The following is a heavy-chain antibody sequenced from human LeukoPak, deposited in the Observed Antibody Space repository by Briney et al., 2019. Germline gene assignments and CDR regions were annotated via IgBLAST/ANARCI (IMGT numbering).Heavy chain of an antibody. CDR1: GFTFSSYG. CDR2: ISGSGGST. D-gene: IGHD3-10*01. Sequence: GGTLRLSCAASGFTFSSYGMSWVRQAPGKGLEWVSAISGSGGSTYYADSVKGRFTISRDNSKNTLYLQMNSLRAEDTAVYYCAKGRDYSWFDPWGQGTLVTVSS. CDR3: AKGRDYSWFDP. V-gene: IGHV3-23*01. J-gene: IGHJ5*02.